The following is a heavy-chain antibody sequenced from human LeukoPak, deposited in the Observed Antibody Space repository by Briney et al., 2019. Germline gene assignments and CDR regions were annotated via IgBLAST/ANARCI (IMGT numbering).Heavy chain of an antibody. Sequence: GGSLRPSCSASGFTFSSYGMHWVRQAPGKGLVWVAFIRYDGSDKYYAESVKGRFTISRDNSKNTLYLQMNSLRTEGTAVYYCAKANRGSYYGLGDYFDYWGQGTLVTVSS. V-gene: IGHV3-30*02. D-gene: IGHD1-26*01. CDR1: GFTFSSYG. CDR3: AKANRGSYYGLGDYFDY. J-gene: IGHJ4*02. CDR2: IRYDGSDK.